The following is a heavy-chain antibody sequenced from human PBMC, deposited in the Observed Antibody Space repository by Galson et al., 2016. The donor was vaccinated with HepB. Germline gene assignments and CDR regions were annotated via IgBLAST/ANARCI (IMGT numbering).Heavy chain of an antibody. Sequence: SVKVSCKASGGSFSSYAISWVRQTPGQGLEWMGGINPILRTTKYAQKFQGRVTMTADESTSTAYMELSALRSEDTAVYYCARGDADDCDYWGQGTLVTVSS. CDR1: GGSFSSYA. D-gene: IGHD3-3*01. J-gene: IGHJ4*02. CDR3: ARGDADDCDY. V-gene: IGHV1-69*13. CDR2: INPILRTT.